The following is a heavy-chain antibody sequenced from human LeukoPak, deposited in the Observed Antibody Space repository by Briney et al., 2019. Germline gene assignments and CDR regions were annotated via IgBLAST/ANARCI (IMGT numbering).Heavy chain of an antibody. D-gene: IGHD3-22*01. CDR1: GGSFSGYY. CDR2: INHSGST. CDR3: ATQGEHSYDSNRSGYFQH. V-gene: IGHV4-34*01. Sequence: SETLSLTCAVYGGSFSGYYWSWIRQPPGKGLEWIGEINHSGSTNYNPSLKSRVTISVGTSKNQFSLKLSSVTAADTAVYYCATQGEHSYDSNRSGYFQHWGQGTLVTVSS. J-gene: IGHJ1*01.